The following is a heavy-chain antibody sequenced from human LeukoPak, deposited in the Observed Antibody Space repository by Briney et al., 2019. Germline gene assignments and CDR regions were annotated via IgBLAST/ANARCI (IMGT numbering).Heavy chain of an antibody. CDR1: GFTFDDYA. CDR3: AKDILLWVGEADAFDI. V-gene: IGHV3-43*02. D-gene: IGHD3-10*01. CDR2: ISGDGGST. Sequence: PGGSLRLSCAASGFTFDDYAMHWVRQAPGKGLEWVSLISGDGGSTYYADSVKGRFTISRDNSKNSLYLQTNSLRTEDTALYYCAKDILLWVGEADAFDIWGQGTMVTVSS. J-gene: IGHJ3*02.